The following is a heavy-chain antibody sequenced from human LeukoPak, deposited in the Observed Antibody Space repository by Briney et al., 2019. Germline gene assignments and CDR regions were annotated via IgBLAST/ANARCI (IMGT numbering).Heavy chain of an antibody. J-gene: IGHJ4*02. CDR2: ISYDGSNK. D-gene: IGHD5-18*01. CDR1: GFIFSNYA. V-gene: IGHV3-30*04. CDR3: ARTLAMD. Sequence: PGGSLRLSCAASGFIFSNYAIHWVRQAPGKGLEWVAVISYDGSNKYYAESVKGRFTISRDNSKNTLYLQMNSLRAEDTAVYYCARTLAMDWGQGTLVTVSS.